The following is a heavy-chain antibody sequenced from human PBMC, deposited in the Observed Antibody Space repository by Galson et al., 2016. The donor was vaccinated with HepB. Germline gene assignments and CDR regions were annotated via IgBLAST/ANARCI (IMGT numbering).Heavy chain of an antibody. J-gene: IGHJ4*02. D-gene: IGHD6-6*01. V-gene: IGHV3-21*01. CDR3: ARGIEHSSSPSYFDY. CDR1: GFTFGVYG. Sequence: SLRLSCAASGFTFGVYGMNWVRQAPGKGLEWVSSIRSISRYTFYADSVKGRFIISRDNAKDSLYRQMNGLRAEDTAVYYCARGIEHSSSPSYFDYWGPGTLVTVSS. CDR2: IRSISRYT.